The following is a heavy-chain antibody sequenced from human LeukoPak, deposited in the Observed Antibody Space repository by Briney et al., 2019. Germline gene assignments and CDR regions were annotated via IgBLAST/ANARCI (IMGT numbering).Heavy chain of an antibody. J-gene: IGHJ5*02. CDR3: ASNLEASGSYYLFDP. CDR1: GYSITSGYY. D-gene: IGHD3-10*01. CDR2: IYNFVST. Sequence: SETLSLTCAVSGYSITSGYYWGWIRQPPGKGLEWIGLIYNFVSTYYNPSLKSRVTISIDTSTNHFSLKLNSVTAADTAVYYCASNLEASGSYYLFDPWGQGTLVTVSS. V-gene: IGHV4-38-2*01.